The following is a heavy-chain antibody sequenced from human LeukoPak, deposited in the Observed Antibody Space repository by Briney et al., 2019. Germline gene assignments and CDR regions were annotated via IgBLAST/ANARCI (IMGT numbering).Heavy chain of an antibody. Sequence: SETLSLTCTVSGGAISSYYWNWIRQPPGKGLEWIGSIFYSESTNYNPSLKSRVTMSVDTSKNEFSLKLSSVTAADTAVYYCAGRMEGDYGNWFDSWGQGTLATVSS. CDR3: AGRMEGDYGNWFDS. CDR1: GGAISSYY. V-gene: IGHV4-59*08. CDR2: IFYSEST. J-gene: IGHJ5*01. D-gene: IGHD4-17*01.